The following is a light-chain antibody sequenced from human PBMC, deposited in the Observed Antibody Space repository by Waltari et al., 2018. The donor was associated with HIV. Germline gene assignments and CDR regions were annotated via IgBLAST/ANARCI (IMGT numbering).Light chain of an antibody. CDR3: QQYNTWPLS. V-gene: IGKV3-15*01. J-gene: IGKJ4*01. Sequence: EIVMTQSPATLSVSPGERATLSCRASQNIINNLAWYQQKPGQAPRLLIYGASTRATSIPARFSGSGYGTDFTLTINSLQSEDIAGYYCQQYNTWPLSFGGGTKVKIK. CDR1: QNIINN. CDR2: GAS.